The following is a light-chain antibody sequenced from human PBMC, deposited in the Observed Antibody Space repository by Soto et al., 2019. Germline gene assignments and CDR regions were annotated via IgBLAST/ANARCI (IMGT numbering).Light chain of an antibody. V-gene: IGKV1-27*01. CDR2: DTS. CDR3: QQYNSRPET. J-gene: IGKJ1*01. Sequence: DIQMTQSPSPLSGSVGARVTITCRASQGISNYLAWYQQKPGKVPNLLIYDTSTRATGIPARFSGSGSGTEFTLTISSLQSEDFAVYYCQQYNSRPETFGQGTKVDNK. CDR1: QGISNY.